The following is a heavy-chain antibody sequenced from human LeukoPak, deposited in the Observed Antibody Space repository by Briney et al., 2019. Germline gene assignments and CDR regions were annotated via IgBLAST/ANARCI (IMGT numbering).Heavy chain of an antibody. V-gene: IGHV3-23*01. Sequence: PGGALTLSCAASGFTFTRYAMSRAPQAPGKGLEGVSAISRSGGSTYYADSVKGRFTISRDNSKNTLYLQMNSLRAEDTAVYYCAEEGENYAFDIWGQGTMVTVSS. CDR3: AEEGENYAFDI. D-gene: IGHD2-21*01. CDR1: GFTFTRYA. CDR2: ISRSGGST. J-gene: IGHJ3*02.